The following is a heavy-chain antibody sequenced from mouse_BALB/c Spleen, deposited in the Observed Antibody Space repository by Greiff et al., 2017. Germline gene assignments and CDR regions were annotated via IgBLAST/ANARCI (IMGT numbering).Heavy chain of an antibody. D-gene: IGHD2-10*02. CDR2: IYPGNSDT. V-gene: IGHV1-5*01. CDR1: GYSFTSYW. CDR3: TRSKYGNYDYYAMDY. J-gene: IGHJ4*01. Sequence: EVQRVESGTVLARPGASVKMSCKASGYSFTSYWMHWVKQRPGQGLEWIGAIYPGNSDTSYNQKFKGKAKLTAVTSASTAYMELSSLTNEDSAVYYCTRSKYGNYDYYAMDYWGQGTSVTVSS.